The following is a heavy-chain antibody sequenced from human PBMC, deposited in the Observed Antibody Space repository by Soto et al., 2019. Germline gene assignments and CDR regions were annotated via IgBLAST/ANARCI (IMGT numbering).Heavy chain of an antibody. V-gene: IGHV1-69*02. D-gene: IGHD3-10*01. J-gene: IGHJ4*02. CDR3: ATNHGSGSTHFAY. CDR1: GDTFNFYT. CDR2: IIPMLGMS. Sequence: QVQLVQSGAEVKKPGSPVRVSCTASGDTFNFYTISWVRQVPGQGPEWMGRIIPMLGMSNYAQKVQGRVTITAYKSTSTVYMNMSGLTSEDTAFYCCATNHGSGSTHFAYWGQGTLVTVSS.